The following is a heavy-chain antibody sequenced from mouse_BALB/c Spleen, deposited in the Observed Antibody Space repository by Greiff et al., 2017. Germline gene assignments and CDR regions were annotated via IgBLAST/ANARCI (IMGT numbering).Heavy chain of an antibody. Sequence: DVHLVESGGGLVKPGGSLKLSCAASGFTFSSYAMSWVRQSPEKRLEWVAEISSGGSYTYYPDTVTGRFTISRDNAKNTLYLEMSSLRSEDTAMYYCARGTIYDGYPAWFAYWGQGTLVTVSA. CDR2: ISSGGSYT. CDR3: ARGTIYDGYPAWFAY. D-gene: IGHD2-3*01. J-gene: IGHJ3*01. CDR1: GFTFSSYA. V-gene: IGHV5-9-4*01.